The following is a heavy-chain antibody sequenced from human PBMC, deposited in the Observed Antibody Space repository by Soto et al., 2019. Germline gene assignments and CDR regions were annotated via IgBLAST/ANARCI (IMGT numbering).Heavy chain of an antibody. V-gene: IGHV2-5*02. J-gene: IGHJ4*02. CDR1: GFSLSTSGVG. D-gene: IGHD2-15*01. CDR2: IYWDDVQ. Sequence: QITLRESGPTLVKPTQTLTLTCTISGFSLSTSGVGVGWIRQPPGKSLEWLALIYWDDVQRYSPSLKTRLTSTKDTSRSQVSLTMTNMDPVDTATYYCAHSPCSGGTCYLFDYWGQGTLVTVSS. CDR3: AHSPCSGGTCYLFDY.